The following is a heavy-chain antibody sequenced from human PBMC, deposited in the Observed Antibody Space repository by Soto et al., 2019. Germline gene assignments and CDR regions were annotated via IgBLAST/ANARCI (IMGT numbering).Heavy chain of an antibody. CDR1: GGSISPYY. Sequence: QVQLQESGPGLVKPSETLSLTCTVSGGSISPYYLPWVGQPPGKGLEWIGYIYYAGTTSCNPSLMSRVTISLETSKSQISLRLSSVPAADTAIYYCARLGSHYQSLDPWCPGTLVTVSS. CDR3: ARLGSHYQSLDP. D-gene: IGHD2-2*01. J-gene: IGHJ5*02. V-gene: IGHV4-59*08. CDR2: IYYAGTT.